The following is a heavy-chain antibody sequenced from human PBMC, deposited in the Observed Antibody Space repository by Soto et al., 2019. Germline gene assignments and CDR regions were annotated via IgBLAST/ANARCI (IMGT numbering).Heavy chain of an antibody. Sequence: QLQLQESGPGLVKPSETLSLTCTVSGGSISSSSYYWGWIRQPPGKGLEWIGSIYYSGNTYYNPXXKCRVPISVDXXKXQXXLKLSSVTAADTAVYYCARQYYFGSGSYYHRPFDFWGQGTLVTVSS. V-gene: IGHV4-39*01. CDR2: IYYSGNT. J-gene: IGHJ4*02. D-gene: IGHD3-10*01. CDR1: GGSISSSSYY. CDR3: ARQYYFGSGSYYHRPFDF.